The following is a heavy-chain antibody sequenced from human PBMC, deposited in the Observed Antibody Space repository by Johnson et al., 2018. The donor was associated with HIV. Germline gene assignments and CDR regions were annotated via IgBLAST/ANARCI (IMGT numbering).Heavy chain of an antibody. CDR2: ISWNSGSM. J-gene: IGHJ3*02. D-gene: IGHD2-15*01. CDR1: GFTFDDYA. V-gene: IGHV3-9*01. CDR3: AKAGQMVAATSAFDI. Sequence: VQLVESGGGLVQPGRSLRLSCVASGFTFDDYAMHWVRQAPGKGLEWVSGISWNSGSMDYEDSVKGRFTISRDNAKNSLYLQMNSLRAEDTAVYYCAKAGQMVAATSAFDIWGQGTMVTVSS.